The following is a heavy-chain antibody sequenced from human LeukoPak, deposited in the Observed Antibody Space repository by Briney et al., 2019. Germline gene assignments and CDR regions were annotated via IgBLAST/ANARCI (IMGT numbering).Heavy chain of an antibody. CDR2: IYPGDSDT. D-gene: IGHD3-10*01. J-gene: IGHJ4*02. V-gene: IGHV5-51*01. CDR1: GYSFTSYW. Sequence: GESLKISCKGSGYSFTSYWIGWVRQMPGKGLEWMGIIYPGDSDTRYSPSFQGQVTISADKSISAAYLQWSSLQASDTAMYYCASGSSYYYGSGSYRIDYWGQGTLVTVSS. CDR3: ASGSSYYYGSGSYRIDY.